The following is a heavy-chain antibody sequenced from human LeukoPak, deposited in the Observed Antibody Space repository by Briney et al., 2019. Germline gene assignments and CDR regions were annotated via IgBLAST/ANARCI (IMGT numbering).Heavy chain of an antibody. CDR3: ARDKLGRGVITATIDY. Sequence: PGGSLRLSCAASGFTFSSYDMHWVRQAPGKGLEWVAVIWYDGSNKYYADSVKGRFTISRDNSKNTLYLQMNSLRAEDTAVYYCARDKLGRGVITATIDYWGQGTLVTVSS. CDR2: IWYDGSNK. CDR1: GFTFSSYD. J-gene: IGHJ4*02. D-gene: IGHD3-10*01. V-gene: IGHV3-33*01.